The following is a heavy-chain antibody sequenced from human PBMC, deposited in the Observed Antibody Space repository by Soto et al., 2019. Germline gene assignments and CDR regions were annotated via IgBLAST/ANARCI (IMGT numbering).Heavy chain of an antibody. CDR3: ARSLTEGYCTITGCYTSPLYGMDV. CDR1: GYTFSGYY. V-gene: IGHV1-2*02. D-gene: IGHD2-2*02. CDR2: INPNSGGT. Sequence: ASVKVSCKASGYTFSGYYIHWLRQAPGQGLEWMGWINPNSGGTNYAQKFQGRVTVTRDTPTSTAYMELSRLTSDDTAVYYCARSLTEGYCTITGCYTSPLYGMDVWGKGTTFTVSS. J-gene: IGHJ6*04.